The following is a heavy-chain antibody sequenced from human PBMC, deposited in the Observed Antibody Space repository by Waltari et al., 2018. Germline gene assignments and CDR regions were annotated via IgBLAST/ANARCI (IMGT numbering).Heavy chain of an antibody. CDR3: ARGILPEIHLGELLLSY. CDR1: GYTFTGYY. Sequence: QVQLVQSGAEVKKPGASVKVSCKASGYTFTGYYMHWVRQAPGQGLEWMGWINPNSGGTNYAQKFQGRVTMTRDTSISTAYMELSRLRSDDTAVYYCARGILPEIHLGELLLSYWGQGTLVTVSS. CDR2: INPNSGGT. J-gene: IGHJ4*02. V-gene: IGHV1-2*02. D-gene: IGHD3-16*02.